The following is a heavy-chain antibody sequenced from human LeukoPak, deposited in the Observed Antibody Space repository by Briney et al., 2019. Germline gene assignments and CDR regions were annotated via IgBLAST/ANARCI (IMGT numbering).Heavy chain of an antibody. CDR1: GFTFSSYW. CDR2: INSDGSST. Sequence: QPGGSLRLSCAASGFTFSSYWMHWVRQAPGKGLVWVSRINSDGSSTTYADSVKGRFTISRDNAKNTLYLQMNSLRAEDTAVYYCARRRIVGAYYYYYYGMNVWGQGTTATVSS. J-gene: IGHJ6*02. CDR3: ARRRIVGAYYYYYYGMNV. D-gene: IGHD1-26*01. V-gene: IGHV3-74*01.